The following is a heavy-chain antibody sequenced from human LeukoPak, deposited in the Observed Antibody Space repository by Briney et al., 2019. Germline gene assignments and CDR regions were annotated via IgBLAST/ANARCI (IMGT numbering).Heavy chain of an antibody. D-gene: IGHD4-17*01. J-gene: IGHJ6*03. Sequence: PGGSLRLSCAASGFTFSSYAMSWVRQAPGKGLEWVSAISGSGGSTYYADSVKGRFTISRDNSKNTLYLQMNSLRAEDTAVYYCARGDYLFGNMDVWGKGTTVTVSS. CDR1: GFTFSSYA. CDR2: ISGSGGST. CDR3: ARGDYLFGNMDV. V-gene: IGHV3-23*01.